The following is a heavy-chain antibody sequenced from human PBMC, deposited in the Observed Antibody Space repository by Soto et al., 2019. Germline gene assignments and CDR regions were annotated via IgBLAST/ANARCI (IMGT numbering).Heavy chain of an antibody. V-gene: IGHV4-30-4*01. D-gene: IGHD4-17*01. CDR3: ATMGTPVTGLYYFDY. Sequence: QVQLQESGPGLVKPSQTLSLTCTVSGGSISSGNYYWSWIRQPPGKGLEWIGFIYYSGTTHYSASLRSRVSISVDTSKKQFALDLSSVTAADTAVYYCATMGTPVTGLYYFDYWGQGTLVTVSS. CDR1: GGSISSGNYY. CDR2: IYYSGTT. J-gene: IGHJ4*02.